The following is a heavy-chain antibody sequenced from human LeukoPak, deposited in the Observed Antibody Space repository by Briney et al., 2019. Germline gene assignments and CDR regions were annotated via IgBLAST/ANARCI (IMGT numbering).Heavy chain of an antibody. J-gene: IGHJ4*02. D-gene: IGHD6-13*01. CDR3: GRDTYGSRWYYPRGGGFDY. CDR2: ISSSGSTI. CDR1: GFTFSDYY. Sequence: GGSLRLSCAASGFTFSDYYMSWIRQAPGKGLEWVSYISSSGSTIYYADSVKGRFTISRDNAKNSLYLQMNSLRAEDTAVDYCGRDTYGSRWYYPRGGGFDYWGQGTLVTVSS. V-gene: IGHV3-11*01.